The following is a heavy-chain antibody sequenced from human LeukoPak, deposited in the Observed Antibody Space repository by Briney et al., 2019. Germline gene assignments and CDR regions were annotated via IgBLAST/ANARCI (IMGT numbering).Heavy chain of an antibody. CDR2: IIPIFGTA. J-gene: IGHJ6*03. Sequence: SVKVSCKASGGTFTSYAISWVRQAPGQGLEWMGRIIPIFGTANYAQKFQGRVTITTDESTSTDYMELSRLRAADTAVYYCARAPPWFAYMDVWGKGTTVTVSS. CDR1: GGTFTSYA. D-gene: IGHD3-10*01. V-gene: IGHV1-69*05. CDR3: ARAPPWFAYMDV.